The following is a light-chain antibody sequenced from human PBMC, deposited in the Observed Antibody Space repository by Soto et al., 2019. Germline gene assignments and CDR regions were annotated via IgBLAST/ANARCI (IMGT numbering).Light chain of an antibody. Sequence: QLLLTQSPSASASLGASVKLTCTLSSGHSSYAIAWHQQQPEKGPRYLMKLNSDGSHSKGDGIPDRFSGSSSGAERYLTISSLQSEDEADYYCQTWGTGTGVFGGGTKVTVL. J-gene: IGLJ3*02. CDR3: QTWGTGTGV. V-gene: IGLV4-69*01. CDR2: LNSDGSH. CDR1: SGHSSYA.